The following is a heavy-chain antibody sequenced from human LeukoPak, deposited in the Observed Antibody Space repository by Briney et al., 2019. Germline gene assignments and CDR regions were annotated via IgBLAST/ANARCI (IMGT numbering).Heavy chain of an antibody. J-gene: IGHJ6*02. CDR1: GGSLSSYY. V-gene: IGHV4-59*01. CDR2: IYYSGST. Sequence: SETLSLTCTVSGGSLSSYYWSWIRQPPGKGLEWIGYIYYSGSTNYNPSLKSRVTISVDTSKNQFSLKLSSVTAADTAVYYCARGAYYYYGMDVWGQGTTVTVSS. D-gene: IGHD4/OR15-4a*01. CDR3: ARGAYYYYGMDV.